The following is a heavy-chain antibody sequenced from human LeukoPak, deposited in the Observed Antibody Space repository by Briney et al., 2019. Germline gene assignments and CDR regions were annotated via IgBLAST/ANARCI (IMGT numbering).Heavy chain of an antibody. Sequence: PGGSLRLSCVASGSTFSTYSMSWVRQAPGKGLEWVSVIIGSADSTDYADSVKGRFTISRDRSKNTLYLQMNSLTVEDTAVYYCAKGAYDYVEIGYFDYWGQGTMVIVST. CDR2: IIGSADST. D-gene: IGHD5-12*01. V-gene: IGHV3-23*01. CDR3: AKGAYDYVEIGYFDY. J-gene: IGHJ4*02. CDR1: GSTFSTYS.